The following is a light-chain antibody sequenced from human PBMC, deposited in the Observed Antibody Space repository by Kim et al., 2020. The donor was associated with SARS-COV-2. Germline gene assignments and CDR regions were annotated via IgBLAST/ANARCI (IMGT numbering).Light chain of an antibody. V-gene: IGLV3-21*04. CDR2: YDS. J-gene: IGLJ1*01. Sequence: SYELTQPPSVSVAPGKTARITCGGNNIGSKSVHWYQQKPGQAPVLVIYYDSDRPSGIPERFSGSNSGNTATLTISRVEAGDEADYYCQVWDGSEVFGTGTKVTVL. CDR3: QVWDGSEV. CDR1: NIGSKS.